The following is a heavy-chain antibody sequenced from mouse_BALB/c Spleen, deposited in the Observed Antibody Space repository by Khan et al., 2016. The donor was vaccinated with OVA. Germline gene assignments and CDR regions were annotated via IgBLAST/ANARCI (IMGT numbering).Heavy chain of an antibody. V-gene: IGHV2-6-1*01. CDR1: GFSLTNYG. Sequence: QVRLQQSGPGLVAPSQSLSITCTISGFSLTNYGIHWVRQPPGKGLEWLVVIWSDGSTTYNSALKSRLTISKDNSKSQVFLKMNSLQTDDTTMYCCARQPYYHYNIMDYWGQGTSVTVSS. J-gene: IGHJ4*01. CDR2: IWSDGST. D-gene: IGHD2-10*01. CDR3: ARQPYYHYNIMDY.